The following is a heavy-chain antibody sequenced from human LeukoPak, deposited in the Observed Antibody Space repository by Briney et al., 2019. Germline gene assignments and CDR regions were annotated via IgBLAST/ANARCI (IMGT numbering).Heavy chain of an antibody. V-gene: IGHV4-39*01. D-gene: IGHD6-13*01. CDR2: IYYSGST. J-gene: IGHJ5*02. CDR3: ARLGEGSRGPWFDP. CDR1: GGSISSSSYY. Sequence: PSETLSLTCTVSGGSISSSSYYWRWIRQPPGKGLEWIGSIYYSGSTYYNPSLKSRVTISVDTSKNQFSLKLSSVTGADTAVYYCARLGEGSRGPWFDPWGQGTLVTVSS.